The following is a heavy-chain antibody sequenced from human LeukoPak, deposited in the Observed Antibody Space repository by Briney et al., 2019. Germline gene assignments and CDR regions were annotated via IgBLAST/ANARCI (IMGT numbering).Heavy chain of an antibody. CDR1: GYTCTSYY. J-gene: IGHJ4*02. CDR2: INPSGVST. CDR3: ASAGGYYGSGRY. V-gene: IGHV1-46*01. D-gene: IGHD3-10*01. Sequence: GASVKVSCKASGYTCTSYYMHWVRQAPGQGLEWMGIINPSGVSTRYAQKFQGRVTMTRDMSTSTVYIELSSLRSDDTAVYYCASAGGYYGSGRYWGQGSLVTVSS.